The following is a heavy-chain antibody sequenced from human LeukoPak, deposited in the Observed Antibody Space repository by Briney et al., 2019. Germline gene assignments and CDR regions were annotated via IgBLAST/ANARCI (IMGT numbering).Heavy chain of an antibody. V-gene: IGHV1-8*03. J-gene: IGHJ3*02. Sequence: ASVNVSCKASGYTFTSNDINWVRQASGQGLEWMGWMNPNGGNTGYAQKFQGRVTITRNTSISTAYMELSSLRSEDTAVYYCARGLDDDFWSGYYTGDAFDIWGQGTMVTVSS. CDR2: MNPNGGNT. CDR3: ARGLDDDFWSGYYTGDAFDI. D-gene: IGHD3-3*01. CDR1: GYTFTSND.